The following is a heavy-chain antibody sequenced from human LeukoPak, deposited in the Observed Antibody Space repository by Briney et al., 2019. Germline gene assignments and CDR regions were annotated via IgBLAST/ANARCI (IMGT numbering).Heavy chain of an antibody. Sequence: ASVKVSSKASGYTFTTYGISWVRQAPGQGLEWMGWISAYNGNTNLAQKLQGRLTMTTDTSTTTAYMELRSLRSDDTAVYYCARDRGSYSVGYFDYWGQGTLVTVSS. CDR3: ARDRGSYSVGYFDY. D-gene: IGHD1-26*01. CDR1: GYTFTTYG. CDR2: ISAYNGNT. J-gene: IGHJ4*02. V-gene: IGHV1-18*01.